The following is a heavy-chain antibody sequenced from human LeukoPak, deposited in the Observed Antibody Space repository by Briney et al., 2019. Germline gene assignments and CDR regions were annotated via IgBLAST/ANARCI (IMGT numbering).Heavy chain of an antibody. Sequence: GGSLRLSCAASGFTFSTYAMHWVRQAPGKGLEWVAVISYDGSNKYYADSVKGRFTISRDNSKNTLYLQMNSLRAEDTAVYYCAKGNSRITMIVVVITLAFDIWGQGTMVTVSS. D-gene: IGHD3-22*01. CDR1: GFTFSTYA. CDR3: AKGNSRITMIVVVITLAFDI. J-gene: IGHJ3*02. CDR2: ISYDGSNK. V-gene: IGHV3-30*04.